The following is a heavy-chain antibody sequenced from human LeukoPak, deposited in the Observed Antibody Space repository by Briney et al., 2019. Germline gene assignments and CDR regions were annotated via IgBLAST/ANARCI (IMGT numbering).Heavy chain of an antibody. CDR1: GGTFSSYA. J-gene: IGHJ6*03. Sequence: SVKVSCKASGGTFSSYAISWVRQAPGQGLEWMGGIIPIFGTANYAQKFQGRVTITADESTSTAYMELSSLRSEDTAVYYCARGPSSSSGAFYYMDVWGKGTTVTVSS. D-gene: IGHD6-6*01. CDR3: ARGPSSSSGAFYYMDV. V-gene: IGHV1-69*13. CDR2: IIPIFGTA.